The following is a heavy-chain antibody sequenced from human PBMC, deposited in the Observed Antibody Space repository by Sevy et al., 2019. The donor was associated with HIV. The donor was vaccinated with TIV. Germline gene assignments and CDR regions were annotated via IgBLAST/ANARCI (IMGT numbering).Heavy chain of an antibody. D-gene: IGHD3-3*01. J-gene: IGHJ4*02. V-gene: IGHV4-34*01. CDR2: INHSGST. CDR3: ARVGVLRFLGGPPPLYFDY. Sequence: SETLSLTCAVYGGSFSGYYWSWIRQPPGKGLERIGEINHSGSTNYEPSLKSRVTISVDTSKNQFSLKLSSVTAADTAVYYCARVGVLRFLGGPPPLYFDYWGQGTLVTVSS. CDR1: GGSFSGYY.